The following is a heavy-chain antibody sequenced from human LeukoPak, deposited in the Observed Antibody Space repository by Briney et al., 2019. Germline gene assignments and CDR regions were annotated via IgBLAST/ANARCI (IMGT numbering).Heavy chain of an antibody. CDR3: ARGMTTVKSVGYYGMDV. CDR2: ISYDGSNK. D-gene: IGHD4-11*01. V-gene: IGHV3-30*04. CDR1: GFTFSSYA. Sequence: GGSLRLSCVASGFTFSSYAMHWVRQAPGKGLEWVAVISYDGSNKYYADSVKGRFTISRDNSKNTLYLQMNSLRAEDTAVYYCARGMTTVKSVGYYGMDVWGKGTTVTVSS. J-gene: IGHJ6*04.